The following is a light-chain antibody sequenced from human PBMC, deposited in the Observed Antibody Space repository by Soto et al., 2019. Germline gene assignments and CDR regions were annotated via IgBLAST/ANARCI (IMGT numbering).Light chain of an antibody. J-gene: IGKJ5*01. CDR2: GAS. Sequence: EIFFTQSPGTPALSPRGRGTLSCKASQSVSSSYLAWYQQKPGQAPRLLLYGASTRATGIPPTFSGSGSWADFTLTISCLQSEDFATYYCQQHYSYPAITFGQGTRVEIK. CDR1: QSVSSSY. CDR3: QQHYSYPAIT. V-gene: IGKV3D-7*01.